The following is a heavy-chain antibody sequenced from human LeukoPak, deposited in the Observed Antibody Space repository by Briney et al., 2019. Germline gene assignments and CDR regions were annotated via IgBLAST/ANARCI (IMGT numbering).Heavy chain of an antibody. CDR3: AKSLYGGCDY. CDR2: VNGNGGST. D-gene: IGHD3-16*02. V-gene: IGHV3-23*01. CDR1: GFSFSTYA. J-gene: IGHJ4*02. Sequence: GGSLRLSCAASGFSFSTYAMSWVRQAPGKGLEWVSGVNGNGGSTSYVDSVKGRFTIFRDNSKNTVYLQMNSLRVEDTAVYYCAKSLYGGCDYWGQGTVVTVSS.